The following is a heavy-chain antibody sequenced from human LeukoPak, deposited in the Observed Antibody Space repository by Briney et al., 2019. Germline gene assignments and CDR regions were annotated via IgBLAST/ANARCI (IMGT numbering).Heavy chain of an antibody. D-gene: IGHD3-10*01. Sequence: ASVKVSCKASGYTFTSYGISWVRQAPGQGLEWMGIINPSGGSTSYAQKFQGRVTMTRDTSTSTVYMELSSLRSEDTAVYYCASSYGSGSYYNKNDAFDIWGQGTMVTVSS. V-gene: IGHV1-46*01. J-gene: IGHJ3*02. CDR1: GYTFTSYG. CDR2: INPSGGST. CDR3: ASSYGSGSYYNKNDAFDI.